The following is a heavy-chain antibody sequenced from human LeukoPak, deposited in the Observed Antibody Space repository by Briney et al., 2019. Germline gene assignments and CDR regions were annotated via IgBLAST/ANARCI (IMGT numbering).Heavy chain of an antibody. Sequence: SQTLSLTCTVSGGSISSGSYYWSWIRQPAGKGLEWIGRIYTSGSTNYNPSLKSRVTISVDTSKNQFSLKLSSVTAADTAVYYCASGRSGSGSWGWAFDIWGQGTMVTVSS. V-gene: IGHV4-61*02. D-gene: IGHD3-10*01. CDR2: IYTSGST. J-gene: IGHJ3*02. CDR3: ASGRSGSGSWGWAFDI. CDR1: GGSISSGSYY.